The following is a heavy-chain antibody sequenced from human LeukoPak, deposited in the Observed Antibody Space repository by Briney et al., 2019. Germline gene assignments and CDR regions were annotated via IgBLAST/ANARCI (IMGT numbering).Heavy chain of an antibody. CDR1: GLTVSTNY. CDR2: IYSGGST. Sequence: GGSLRLSCAASGLTVSTNYMSWVRQAPGKGLEWVSVIYSGGSTYYADSVKGRFTISRDNSKNTLYLQMNSLRAEDTAVYYCARMPPTTGGYFDYWGQGTLVTVSS. D-gene: IGHD1-1*01. CDR3: ARMPPTTGGYFDY. V-gene: IGHV3-66*01. J-gene: IGHJ4*02.